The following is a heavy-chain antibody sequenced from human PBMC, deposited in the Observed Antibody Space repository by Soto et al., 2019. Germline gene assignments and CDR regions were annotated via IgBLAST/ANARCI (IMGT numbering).Heavy chain of an antibody. Sequence: ASVKVSCKASGYTFTSYGISWARQAPGQGLEWMGWISAYNGNTNYAQNLQGRVTMTTDTSTSTAYLELRSLRSDDTAVYYCARLARTTVKWFDPWGQGTLVTVSS. V-gene: IGHV1-18*01. CDR2: ISAYNGNT. CDR1: GYTFTSYG. J-gene: IGHJ5*02. D-gene: IGHD4-17*01. CDR3: ARLARTTVKWFDP.